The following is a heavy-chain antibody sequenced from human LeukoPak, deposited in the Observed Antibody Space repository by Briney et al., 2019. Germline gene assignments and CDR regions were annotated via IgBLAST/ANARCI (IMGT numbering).Heavy chain of an antibody. CDR3: ARDLRVVGSKSSYGPDWFVP. D-gene: IGHD5-18*01. CDR1: GFTFSHYY. V-gene: IGHV3-11*01. CDR2: SSSSGSTI. J-gene: IGHJ5*02. Sequence: GGSLRLSCAASGFTFSHYYMSWIRQAPGKGLEWVSYSSSSGSTIYYADSVKGRFTISRDNAKNSLYLQMNSLRAEDTAVYYCARDLRVVGSKSSYGPDWFVPWGQGTLVTVSS.